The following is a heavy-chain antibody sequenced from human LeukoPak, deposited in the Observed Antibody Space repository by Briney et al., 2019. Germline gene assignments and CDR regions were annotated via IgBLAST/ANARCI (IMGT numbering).Heavy chain of an antibody. V-gene: IGHV3-23*01. Sequence: GGSLRLSCAASGFTFSSYAMSWVRQAPGKGLEWVSAISGSGGSTYYADSVKGRFTISRDNSKNTLYLQMNSLRAEDTAVYYCAKMHGYGGNSFYGMDVWGQGTTVTVSS. J-gene: IGHJ6*02. CDR3: AKMHGYGGNSFYGMDV. CDR1: GFTFSSYA. CDR2: ISGSGGST. D-gene: IGHD4-23*01.